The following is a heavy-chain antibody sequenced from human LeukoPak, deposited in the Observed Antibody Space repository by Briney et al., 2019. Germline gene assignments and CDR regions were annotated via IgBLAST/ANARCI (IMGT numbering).Heavy chain of an antibody. CDR3: AREAGNCRGGSCYAFDY. CDR2: IKKDGSEK. CDR1: GFTFSSYW. D-gene: IGHD2-15*01. J-gene: IGHJ4*02. V-gene: IGHV3-7*03. Sequence: GGSLRLSCAASGFTFSSYWMSWVRQAPGKGLEWVANIKKDGSEKHYVDSVKGRFTISRDNAKDSLYLQMNSLRAEDTAVYFCAREAGNCRGGSCYAFDYWGRGTLVTVSS.